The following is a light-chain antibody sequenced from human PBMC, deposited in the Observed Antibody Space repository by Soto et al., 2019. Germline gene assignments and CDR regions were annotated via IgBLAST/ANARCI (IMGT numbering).Light chain of an antibody. Sequence: DIQMTQSPSCLSASVGDRSTITCQASEDIRKYLNWYQQKPGKAPKLLIYDASNLETGFPSRFSGSGSGTDFTFTISSLQPEDVATYYCQQHDTVPITFGQGTRLEI. CDR2: DAS. CDR3: QQHDTVPIT. CDR1: EDIRKY. J-gene: IGKJ5*01. V-gene: IGKV1-33*01.